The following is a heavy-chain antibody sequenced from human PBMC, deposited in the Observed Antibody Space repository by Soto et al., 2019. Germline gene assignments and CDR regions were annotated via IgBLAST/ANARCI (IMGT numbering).Heavy chain of an antibody. Sequence: RLSCAASGFTFSSYAMSWVRQAPGKGLEWVSAISGSGGSTYYADSVKGRFTISRDNSKNTLYLQMNSLRAEGTAVYYCAKSPVWLPLAMDVWGQGTTVTVSS. CDR3: AKSPVWLPLAMDV. D-gene: IGHD3-16*01. V-gene: IGHV3-23*01. CDR2: ISGSGGST. J-gene: IGHJ6*02. CDR1: GFTFSSYA.